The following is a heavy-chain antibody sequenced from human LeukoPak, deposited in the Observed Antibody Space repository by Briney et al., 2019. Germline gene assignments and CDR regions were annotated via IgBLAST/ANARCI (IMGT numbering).Heavy chain of an antibody. CDR3: ARVRGIAAAGLYNWFDP. J-gene: IGHJ5*02. Sequence: ASVKVSCKASGYIFTGYYMHWVRQAPGQGLEWMGWINPNSGGTNYAQKFQGRVTMTRDTSISTAYMELSRLRSDDTAVYYCARVRGIAAAGLYNWFDPWGQGTLVTVSS. CDR1: GYIFTGYY. CDR2: INPNSGGT. D-gene: IGHD6-13*01. V-gene: IGHV1-2*02.